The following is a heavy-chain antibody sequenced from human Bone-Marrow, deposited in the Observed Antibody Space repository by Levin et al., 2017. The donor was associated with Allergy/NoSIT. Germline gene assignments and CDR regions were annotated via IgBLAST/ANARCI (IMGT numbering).Heavy chain of an antibody. J-gene: IGHJ4*02. V-gene: IGHV3-74*01. CDR3: ARGPTIFGVVITHFDY. D-gene: IGHD3-3*01. CDR1: GFTFSSYW. CDR2: INSDGSST. Sequence: GGSLRLSCAASGFTFSSYWMHWVRQAPGKGLVWVSRINSDGSSTSYADSVKGRFTISRDNAKNTLYLQMNSLRAEDTAVYYCARGPTIFGVVITHFDYWGQGTLVTVSS.